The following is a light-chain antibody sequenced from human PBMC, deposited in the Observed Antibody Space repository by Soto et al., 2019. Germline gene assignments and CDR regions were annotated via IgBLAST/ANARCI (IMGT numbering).Light chain of an antibody. V-gene: IGLV2-14*01. J-gene: IGLJ3*02. CDR1: SSDVGVYDY. CDR2: EVT. Sequence: QSALTQPASVSGSPGQSITISCTGTSSDVGVYDYVSWYQHHPGKAPKLMIYEVTSRPSGVSNRFSGSKSGNTASLTISGLQAEDEADYYCCSYTTSNTWVFGGGTKLTVL. CDR3: CSYTTSNTWV.